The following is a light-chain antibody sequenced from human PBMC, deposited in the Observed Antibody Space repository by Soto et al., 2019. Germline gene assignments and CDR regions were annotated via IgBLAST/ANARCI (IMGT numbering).Light chain of an antibody. Sequence: DIQMTQSPSTLSASVGDRVTITCRASQPIGDFLAWYQQKPGKAPKLLIYKASRLERWVPSRFSGGGSGTELTLNISSLQPDDFASYYCQQFQTYVFGQGTKVEIK. V-gene: IGKV1-5*03. CDR1: QPIGDF. J-gene: IGKJ1*01. CDR2: KAS. CDR3: QQFQTYV.